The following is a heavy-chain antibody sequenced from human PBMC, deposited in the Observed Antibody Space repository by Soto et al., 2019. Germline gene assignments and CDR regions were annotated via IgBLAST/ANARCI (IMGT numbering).Heavy chain of an antibody. CDR2: ISDSGGST. Sequence: GGSLRLSCAASGFTFSSYAMSWVRQAPGKGLKWVASISDSGGSTYYADSVKGRFTISRDNSKNTLSLQMNSLRAEDAAVYYCARVHCSGTSCGMDVWGQGTTVTVSS. V-gene: IGHV3-23*01. CDR3: ARVHCSGTSCGMDV. J-gene: IGHJ6*02. D-gene: IGHD2-2*01. CDR1: GFTFSSYA.